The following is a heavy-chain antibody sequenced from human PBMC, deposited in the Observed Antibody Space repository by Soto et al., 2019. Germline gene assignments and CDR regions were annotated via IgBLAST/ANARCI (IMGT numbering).Heavy chain of an antibody. CDR1: GFTFSSYG. J-gene: IGHJ6*02. D-gene: IGHD3-10*01. CDR2: ISCDGSNK. V-gene: IGHV3-30*18. CDR3: AKDTGITMVRGVTYGMDV. Sequence: GGSLRLSCAASGFTFSSYGMHWVRQAPGKGLEWVAVISCDGSNKYYADSVKGRFTISRDNSKNTLYLQMNSLRAEDTAVYYCAKDTGITMVRGVTYGMDVWGQGTTVTVSS.